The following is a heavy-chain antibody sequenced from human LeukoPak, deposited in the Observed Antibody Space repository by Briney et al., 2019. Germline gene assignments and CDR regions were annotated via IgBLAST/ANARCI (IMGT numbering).Heavy chain of an antibody. V-gene: IGHV3-30*02. J-gene: IGHJ4*02. D-gene: IGHD3-22*01. CDR2: IQYDGSNK. CDR3: AKGFYDSSGYPIEY. CDR1: GFTFSSYG. Sequence: PGGSLRLSCAASGFTFSSYGMHWVRQAPGKGLEWVAFIQYDGSNKYYADSVKGRFTISRDNSKNTLYLQMNRLRAEGAAVYYCAKGFYDSSGYPIEYWGQGTLVTVSS.